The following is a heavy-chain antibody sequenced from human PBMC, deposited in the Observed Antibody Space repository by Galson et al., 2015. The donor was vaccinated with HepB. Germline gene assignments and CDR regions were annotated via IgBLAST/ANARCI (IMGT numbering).Heavy chain of an antibody. CDR1: GYSFTSYW. CDR2: IYPGDSDT. J-gene: IGHJ4*02. Sequence: QSGAEVKKPGESLKISCKGSGYSFTSYWIGWVRQMPGKGLEWMGIIYPGDSDTRYSPSFQGQVTISADKSISTAYLRWSSLKASDTAMYYCARGGHTVLNWNYPGVVDYWGQGTLVTVSS. CDR3: ARGGHTVLNWNYPGVVDY. V-gene: IGHV5-51*01. D-gene: IGHD1-7*01.